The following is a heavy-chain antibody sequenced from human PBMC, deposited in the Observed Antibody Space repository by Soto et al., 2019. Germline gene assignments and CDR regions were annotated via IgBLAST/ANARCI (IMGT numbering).Heavy chain of an antibody. CDR2: FDPEDGET. CDR3: ATGTYSGYDSYYYYGMDV. CDR1: GYTLTELS. D-gene: IGHD5-12*01. Sequence: ASVKVSCKVSGYTLTELSMHWVRQAPGKGLEWMGGFDPEDGETIYAQKFQGRVTMTEDTSTDTAYMELSSLRSEDTAVYYCATGTYSGYDSYYYYGMDVWGQGTTVTVSS. V-gene: IGHV1-24*01. J-gene: IGHJ6*02.